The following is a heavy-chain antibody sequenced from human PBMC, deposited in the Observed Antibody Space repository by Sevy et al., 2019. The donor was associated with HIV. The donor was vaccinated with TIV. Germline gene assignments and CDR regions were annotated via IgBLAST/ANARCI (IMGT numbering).Heavy chain of an antibody. CDR2: IIPIFGTP. CDR1: GDTFSTYG. CDR3: AREGGVATTGDHDAFDI. V-gene: IGHV1-69*13. J-gene: IGHJ3*02. Sequence: ASVKVSCKASGDTFSTYGLSWVRQAPGQGLEWMGGIIPIFGTPNYAKKFQGGVTITADESASTAYMELSSRRSEDTALYYCAREGGVATTGDHDAFDIWGHGTLVTVSS. D-gene: IGHD7-27*01.